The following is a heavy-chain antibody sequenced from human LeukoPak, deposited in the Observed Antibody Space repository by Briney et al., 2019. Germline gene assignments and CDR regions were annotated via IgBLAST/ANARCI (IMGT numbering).Heavy chain of an antibody. D-gene: IGHD4-23*01. CDR2: INPSGGST. Sequence: ASVKVSCKASGYTFTCYYMHWVRQAPGQGLEWMGLINPSGGSTNYAEKFQGRVIMTRDMSTTTDYMELSSLRYEDTAVYYCARDNSIGGRGWWFDPWGQGTLVTVSS. CDR3: ARDNSIGGRGWWFDP. CDR1: GYTFTCYY. J-gene: IGHJ5*02. V-gene: IGHV1-46*01.